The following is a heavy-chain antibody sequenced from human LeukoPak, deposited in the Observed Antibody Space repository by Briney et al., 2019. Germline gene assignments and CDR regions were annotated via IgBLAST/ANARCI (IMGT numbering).Heavy chain of an antibody. CDR2: ISGSGGST. V-gene: IGHV3-23*01. CDR1: GFTFRRYG. J-gene: IGHJ4*02. CDR3: AKVVSAIAVAAAFDY. D-gene: IGHD6-19*01. Sequence: GGTLRLSCAASGFTFRRYGMSWVRQAPGEGLEWVSAISGSGGSTYYADSVKGRFTISRDNSKNTLYLQMNSLRAEDTAVYYCAKVVSAIAVAAAFDYWGQGTLVTVSS.